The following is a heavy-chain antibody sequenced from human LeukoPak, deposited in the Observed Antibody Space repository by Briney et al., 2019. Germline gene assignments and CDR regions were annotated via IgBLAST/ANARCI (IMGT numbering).Heavy chain of an antibody. CDR2: IYSGGST. D-gene: IGHD1-1*01. CDR1: GFTVSSNY. V-gene: IGHV3-53*01. J-gene: IGHJ2*01. CDR3: ARGVNWWYFDL. Sequence: GGSLRLSCAASGFTVSSNYMSWVRQAPGKGLEWVSVIYSGGSTYYADSVKGRFTISRDNAKNSLYLQMNSLRAEDTAVYYCARGVNWWYFDLWGRGTLVTVSS.